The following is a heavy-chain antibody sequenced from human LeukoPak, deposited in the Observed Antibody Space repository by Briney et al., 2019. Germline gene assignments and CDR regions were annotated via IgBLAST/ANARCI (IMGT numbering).Heavy chain of an antibody. J-gene: IGHJ4*02. CDR2: ISAYNGNT. D-gene: IGHD2-2*01. Sequence: GASVKVSCKASGYTFTSYGISWVRQAPGQGLEWMGWISAYNGNTNYAQKLQGRVTMTTDTSTSTAYMELRSLRSDDTAVYYCARDQFVVVPAAIGYWGQGTLVTVSS. V-gene: IGHV1-18*01. CDR3: ARDQFVVVPAAIGY. CDR1: GYTFTSYG.